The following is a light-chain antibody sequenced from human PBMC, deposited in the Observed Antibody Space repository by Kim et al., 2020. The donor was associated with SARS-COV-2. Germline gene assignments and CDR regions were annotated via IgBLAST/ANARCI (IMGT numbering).Light chain of an antibody. CDR1: QSLRSSS. CDR2: ETS. CDR3: QQFDGSRPT. Sequence: SPGERATLSCRASQSLRSSSLAWSQHKAGQAPRLVLFETSTRATGIPDRFSGSRSGTDFTLTISRLEPEDFAVYYCQQFDGSRPTFGQGTRVDIK. J-gene: IGKJ1*01. V-gene: IGKV3-20*01.